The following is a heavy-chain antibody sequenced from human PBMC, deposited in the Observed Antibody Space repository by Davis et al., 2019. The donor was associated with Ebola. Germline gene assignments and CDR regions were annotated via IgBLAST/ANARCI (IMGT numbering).Heavy chain of an antibody. CDR3: ARAQFPTTSDH. CDR1: GYTFTSYG. V-gene: IGHV1-18*04. Sequence: ASVKVSCKASGYTFTSYGITWVRQAPGEGLEWMGWINPHNGNTNYAQNVQGRVIMTSDTATTTAYMEVGSLRSDDTAVYYCARAQFPTTSDHWGQGTLVTVSS. D-gene: IGHD1-1*01. J-gene: IGHJ4*02. CDR2: INPHNGNT.